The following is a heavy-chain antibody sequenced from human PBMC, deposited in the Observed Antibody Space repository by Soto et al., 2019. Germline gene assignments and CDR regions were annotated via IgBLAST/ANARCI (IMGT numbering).Heavy chain of an antibody. CDR3: ARDIKLWGSSWDYYYYGMDV. CDR1: GFTFSSYS. Sequence: PGGSLRLSCAASGFTFSSYSMNWVRQAPGKGLEWVSSISSSSSYIYYADSVKGRFTISRDNAKNSLYLQMNSLRAEDTAVYYCARDIKLWGSSWDYYYYGMDVWGQGTTVTVSS. CDR2: ISSSSSYI. D-gene: IGHD6-13*01. J-gene: IGHJ6*02. V-gene: IGHV3-21*01.